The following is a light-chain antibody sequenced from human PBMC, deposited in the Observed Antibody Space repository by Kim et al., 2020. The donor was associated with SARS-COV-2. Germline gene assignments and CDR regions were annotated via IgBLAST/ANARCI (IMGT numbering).Light chain of an antibody. CDR3: NSYAGDNHWV. J-gene: IGLJ3*02. CDR2: EVS. V-gene: IGLV2-8*01. Sequence: GRSGTTSCTGTSRGVGGYTFDAPYQQHPGKAPILVIYEVSQRPSGGPARFSGSKSGNTASLTVSGLQSEDEADYYCNSYAGDNHWVFGGGTKVTVL. CDR1: SRGVGGYTF.